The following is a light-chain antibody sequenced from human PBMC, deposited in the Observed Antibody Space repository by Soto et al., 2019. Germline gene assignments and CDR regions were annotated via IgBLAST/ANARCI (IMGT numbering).Light chain of an antibody. CDR1: LNVATN. Sequence: TVMTQSPATLSMSPGDRAALSCRASLNVATNMAWYQQKPGQAPRLLIYGAFISATGVPARFTGSGSGTEFTLTINNLQSEDFAVYYCHQYNTGLRTFGRGTRVEV. CDR2: GAF. J-gene: IGKJ1*01. V-gene: IGKV3-15*01. CDR3: HQYNTGLRT.